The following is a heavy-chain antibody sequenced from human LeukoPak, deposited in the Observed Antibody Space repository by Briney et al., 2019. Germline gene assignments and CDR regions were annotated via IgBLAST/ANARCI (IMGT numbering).Heavy chain of an antibody. V-gene: IGHV4-59*01. Sequence: SETLSLTCTVSGGSISSYYWSWIRQPPGKGLEWIGYIYYSGSTNYNPSLKSRVTISVDTSENQFSLKLSSVTAADTAVYYCARGSGSYYSSLFDYWGQGTLVTVSS. CDR3: ARGSGSYYSSLFDY. J-gene: IGHJ4*02. CDR2: IYYSGST. CDR1: GGSISSYY. D-gene: IGHD3-10*01.